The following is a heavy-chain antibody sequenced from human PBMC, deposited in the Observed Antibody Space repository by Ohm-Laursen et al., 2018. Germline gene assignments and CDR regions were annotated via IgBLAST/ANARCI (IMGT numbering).Heavy chain of an antibody. J-gene: IGHJ4*02. CDR1: GGSISSYY. D-gene: IGHD3-22*01. CDR3: ARLRNYYDSSGYYPDY. Sequence: TLSLTCAVSGGSISSYYWSWIRQPPGKGLEWIAYIYYSGNANYNPSLKSRITLSVDTPKNQFSLKLSSVTAADTAVYYCARLRNYYDSSGYYPDYWGQGTLVTVSS. V-gene: IGHV4-59*08. CDR2: IYYSGNA.